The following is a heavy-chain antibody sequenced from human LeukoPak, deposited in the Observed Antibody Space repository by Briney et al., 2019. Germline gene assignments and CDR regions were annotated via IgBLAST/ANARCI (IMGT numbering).Heavy chain of an antibody. CDR3: ARLSQTPDYYSLGGYYYLDY. CDR1: RYTFTSYD. J-gene: IGHJ4*02. Sequence: ASVKVSCKASRYTFTSYDINWVREAAGHGLEWMGWMNPNTGRTGYAQKFQGRITMTRDTSINTAYMELTNLRSEDTAIYYCARLSQTPDYYSLGGYYYLDYWGQGTPVTVSS. D-gene: IGHD3-10*01. CDR2: MNPNTGRT. V-gene: IGHV1-8*01.